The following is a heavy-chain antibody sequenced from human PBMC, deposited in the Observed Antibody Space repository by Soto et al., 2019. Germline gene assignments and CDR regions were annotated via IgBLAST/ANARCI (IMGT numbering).Heavy chain of an antibody. Sequence: PGGSLRLSCAASGFTFNNYIMSWVRQAPGTGLEWVSSISGSGGSTYYADSVKGRFTISRDNSKNTLYLQMNSLRAEDTAVYYCARDAYDYDDTSGYYRHWGQGTLVTVSS. CDR1: GFTFNNYI. CDR3: ARDAYDYDDTSGYYRH. V-gene: IGHV3-23*01. CDR2: ISGSGGST. D-gene: IGHD3-22*01. J-gene: IGHJ4*02.